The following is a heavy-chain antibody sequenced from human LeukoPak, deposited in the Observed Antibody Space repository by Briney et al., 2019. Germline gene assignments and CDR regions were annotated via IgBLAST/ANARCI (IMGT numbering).Heavy chain of an antibody. D-gene: IGHD4-23*01. CDR2: IWYDGSNK. V-gene: IGHV3-33*01. Sequence: PGGSLRLSCAASGFTFSSYGMHWVRQAPGKGLEWVAVIWYDGSNKYYADSVKGRFTISRDNSKNTLYLQMNSLRAEDTAVYYCARIGGNFPSLDSWGQGILVTVSS. J-gene: IGHJ5*01. CDR1: GFTFSSYG. CDR3: ARIGGNFPSLDS.